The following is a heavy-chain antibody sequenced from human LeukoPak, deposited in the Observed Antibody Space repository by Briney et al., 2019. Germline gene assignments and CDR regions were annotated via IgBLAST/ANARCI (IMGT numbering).Heavy chain of an antibody. CDR3: ARGGVDLDY. J-gene: IGHJ4*02. Sequence: GRSLRLSCAASGFTFSSSTMNWVRQAPGKGLEWVSSITSSSNYIYYADSLKGRFTISRDNARNSLYLQINSLKAEDTAVYYCARGGVDLDYWGQGTLVTVSS. D-gene: IGHD3-3*01. V-gene: IGHV3-21*01. CDR2: ITSSSNYI. CDR1: GFTFSSST.